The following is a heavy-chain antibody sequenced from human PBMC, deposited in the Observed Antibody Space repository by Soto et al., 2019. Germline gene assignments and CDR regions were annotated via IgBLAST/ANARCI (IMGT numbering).Heavy chain of an antibody. CDR3: ARVATYLFDP. CDR1: GYTFTNYY. D-gene: IGHD2-21*01. J-gene: IGHJ5*02. Sequence: QVQLVQSGAEVKKPGASVKVSCKASGYTFTNYYMHWVRQAPGQGLEWMGKINPSGGSTSYAQKFQGRITMTRDTSTGTVYMELSSLRSEDTAVYYCARVATYLFDPWGQGTLVTVSS. V-gene: IGHV1-46*01. CDR2: INPSGGST.